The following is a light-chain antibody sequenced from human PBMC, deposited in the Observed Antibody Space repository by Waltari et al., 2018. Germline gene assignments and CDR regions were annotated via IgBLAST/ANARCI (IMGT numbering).Light chain of an antibody. CDR3: QLHTSWPMT. CDR1: QRVSNS. J-gene: IGKJ5*01. Sequence: EVVSTQSPATLSLSPGERATLSFRSSQRVSNSLSWYRQKPGQAPSLLIYDASTSAASIPGRFSGSGSGTDFTLTISSLQPEDFAVYYCQLHTSWPMTIGQGTRLEIK. CDR2: DAS. V-gene: IGKV3-11*01.